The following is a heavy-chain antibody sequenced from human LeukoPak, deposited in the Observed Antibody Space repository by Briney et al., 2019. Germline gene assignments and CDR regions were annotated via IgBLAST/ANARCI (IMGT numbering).Heavy chain of an antibody. CDR1: GYTFTSYY. D-gene: IGHD2-21*02. J-gene: IGHJ4*02. CDR2: INPSGGST. CDR3: ARDRVDCGGDCYGGYFDY. V-gene: IGHV1-46*01. Sequence: ASVKVSCKASGYTFTSYYMHWVRQAPGQGLEWMGIINPSGGSTSYAQKFQGRVTMTRDTSTSTVYMELSSLRSEDTAVYYCARDRVDCGGDCYGGYFDYWGQGTLVTVS.